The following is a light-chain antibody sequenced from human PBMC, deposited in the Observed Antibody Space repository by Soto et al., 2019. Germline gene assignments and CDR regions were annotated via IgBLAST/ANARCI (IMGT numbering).Light chain of an antibody. CDR1: QSVSHNY. Sequence: EFLLTQSPGTLSLSPGERATVSCRAGQSVSHNYLARYQQKPGQAPRLLIYGASNRATGIPDRFSGSGSGTDFTLTISRLEPEDFAVYYCQQYGSSPGTFGQGTKVDIK. CDR2: GAS. J-gene: IGKJ1*01. CDR3: QQYGSSPGT. V-gene: IGKV3-20*01.